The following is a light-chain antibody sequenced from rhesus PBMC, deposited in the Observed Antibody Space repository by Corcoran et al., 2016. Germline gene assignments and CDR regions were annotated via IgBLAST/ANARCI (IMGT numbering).Light chain of an antibody. CDR1: QGISNA. Sequence: DIQMTQSPSSLSASAGDKVTITCRASQGISNALAWYQQKPGKALRLLIYAASIWQGGVPSRFSGSGYGTDFTLTHRSLKPEDFAVYYSQQRSTYPHNFGRGTKVEI. V-gene: IGKV1-33*01. J-gene: IGKJ2*01. CDR2: AAS. CDR3: QQRSTYPHN.